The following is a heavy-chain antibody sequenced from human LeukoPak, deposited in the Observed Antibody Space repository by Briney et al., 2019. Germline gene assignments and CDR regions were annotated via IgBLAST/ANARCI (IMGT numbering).Heavy chain of an antibody. CDR2: ISLSGQT. CDR1: GGSIRSTNW. D-gene: IGHD1-26*01. V-gene: IGHV4/OR15-8*02. J-gene: IGHJ4*02. CDR3: LSESGAFCPFGY. Sequence: PSETLSLTCGVSGGSIRSTNWWSWVRQPPGQGLEWIGEISLSGQTNFNPSLNGRVTMSLDESRNQLSLKLTSVTAADTPIYYCLSESGAFCPFGYWGQGTLVIVPP.